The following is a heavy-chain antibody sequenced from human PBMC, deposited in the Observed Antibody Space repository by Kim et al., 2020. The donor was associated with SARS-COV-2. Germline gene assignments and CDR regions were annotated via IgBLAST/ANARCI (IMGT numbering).Heavy chain of an antibody. CDR2: FDPEDGET. Sequence: ASVRVSCKVSGYTLTELSMHWVRQAPGKGLEWMGGFDPEDGETIYAQKFQGRVTMTEDTSTDTAYMELSSLRSEDTAVYYCATGIVATGEGYYYYYGMDVWGQGTTVTVSS. J-gene: IGHJ6*02. CDR1: GYTLTELS. D-gene: IGHD5-12*01. V-gene: IGHV1-24*01. CDR3: ATGIVATGEGYYYYYGMDV.